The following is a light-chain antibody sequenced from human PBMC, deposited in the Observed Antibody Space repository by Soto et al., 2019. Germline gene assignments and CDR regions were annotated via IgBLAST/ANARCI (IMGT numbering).Light chain of an antibody. CDR3: QQYNSYSWT. J-gene: IGKJ1*01. V-gene: IGKV1-5*03. Sequence: DIQMTQSPSTLSASVGDRVTITCRASQSISSWLAWYQQKPGKAPKLLIYQASILQSGVPSRFSGSESGTEFNLTISSLQPDDFATYYCQQYNSYSWTFGRGTKVDIK. CDR1: QSISSW. CDR2: QAS.